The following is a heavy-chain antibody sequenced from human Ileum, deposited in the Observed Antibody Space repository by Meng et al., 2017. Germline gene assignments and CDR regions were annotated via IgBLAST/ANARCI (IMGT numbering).Heavy chain of an antibody. J-gene: IGHJ6*02. CDR1: GYNFNSFS. Sequence: ASVKVSCKASGYNFNSFSITWVRQAPGQGLEWMGWVSAYNAVRNYAQELQGRVSLTTDTSTTTAYMELRSLRSDDTAVYYCARTPADGYCSGGSCHYYYYYGMDAWGQGTTVTVSS. V-gene: IGHV1-18*01. D-gene: IGHD2-15*01. CDR2: VSAYNAVR. CDR3: ARTPADGYCSGGSCHYYYYYGMDA.